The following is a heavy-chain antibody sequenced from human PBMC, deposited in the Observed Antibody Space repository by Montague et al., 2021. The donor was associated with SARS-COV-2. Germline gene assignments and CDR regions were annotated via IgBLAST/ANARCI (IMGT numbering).Heavy chain of an antibody. CDR2: INPISGGT. CDR1: GYRFTGYY. CDR3: ARVHDYGDFDAFDI. V-gene: IGHV1-2*04. Sequence: SVKVSCKASGYRFTGYYMHWVRQAPGQGLEWMGWINPISGGTNYAQKFQGWVTMTRDTSISTAYMELSRLTSDDAAVYYRARVHDYGDFDAFDIWGPGTMVTVSS. D-gene: IGHD4-17*01. J-gene: IGHJ3*02.